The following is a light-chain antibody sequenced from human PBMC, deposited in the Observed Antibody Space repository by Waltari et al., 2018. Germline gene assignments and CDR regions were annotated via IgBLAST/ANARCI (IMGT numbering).Light chain of an antibody. Sequence: EIVLTQSPATLSLSPGERTALSCRASRSVSNFLAWYQQKPGQPPRLLIYDASNRATGIPARFSGSGSGTDFTLTISSLEPKDFAIYYCQQRYNWPPLTFGGGTRVEI. CDR2: DAS. V-gene: IGKV3-11*01. CDR1: RSVSNF. CDR3: QQRYNWPPLT. J-gene: IGKJ4*01.